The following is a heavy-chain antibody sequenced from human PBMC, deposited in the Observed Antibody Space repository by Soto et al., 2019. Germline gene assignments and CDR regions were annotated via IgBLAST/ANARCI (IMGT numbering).Heavy chain of an antibody. CDR3: AKDTYYHDSTGYYVFDY. J-gene: IGHJ4*02. V-gene: IGHV3-30*18. CDR2: ISYDGSNK. CDR1: GSTFRSYG. D-gene: IGHD3-22*01. Sequence: QVQLVESGGGVVQPGRSLRLSCAASGSTFRSYGMHWVRQAPGKGLEWVAAISYDGSNKNYVDSVKGRFTISRDNSDNPLYLQMNSLRAEDAAVYYCAKDTYYHDSTGYYVFDYWGQGTLVTVSS.